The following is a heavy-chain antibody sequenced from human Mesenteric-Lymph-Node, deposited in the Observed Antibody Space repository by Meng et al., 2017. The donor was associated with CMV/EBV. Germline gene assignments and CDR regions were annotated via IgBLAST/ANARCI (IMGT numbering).Heavy chain of an antibody. Sequence: QRGAGLLQLSETLSVTCVAYVGSCRAFYWNWFRQPPEKGLEWIGEINHSGSTTYNPSFTSRIIISVDTATNQISLNMSSVTAADTAVYYCARGSSYDILTGYFDYWGQGALVTVSS. J-gene: IGHJ4*02. CDR3: ARGSSYDILTGYFDY. CDR2: INHSGST. D-gene: IGHD3-9*01. V-gene: IGHV4-34*01. CDR1: VGSCRAFY.